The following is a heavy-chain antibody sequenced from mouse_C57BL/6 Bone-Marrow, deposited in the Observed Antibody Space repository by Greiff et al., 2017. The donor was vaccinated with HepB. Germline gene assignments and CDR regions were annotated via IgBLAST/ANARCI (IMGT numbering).Heavy chain of an antibody. Sequence: VKLQESGAELVRPGASVKLSCKASGYTFTDYYINWVKQRPGQGLEWIARIYPGSGNTYYNEKFKGKATLTAEKSSSTAYMQLSSLTSEDSAVYFCARLRGSWGQGTLVTVSA. CDR1: GYTFTDYY. CDR2: IYPGSGNT. J-gene: IGHJ3*01. V-gene: IGHV1-76*01. CDR3: ARLRGS.